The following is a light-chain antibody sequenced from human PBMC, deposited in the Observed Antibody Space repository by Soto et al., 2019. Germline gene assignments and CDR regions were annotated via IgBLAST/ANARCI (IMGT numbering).Light chain of an antibody. Sequence: QSALTQPASVSGSPGQSITISCTGTSSDLGGYNYVSWYQHHPGKAPKLMIYEVSNRPSGVSNRFSGSKSVNTASLTISGLQADYEADYYCSSYTSSSTLVFGTGTKLTVL. J-gene: IGLJ1*01. CDR1: SSDLGGYNY. V-gene: IGLV2-14*01. CDR2: EVS. CDR3: SSYTSSSTLV.